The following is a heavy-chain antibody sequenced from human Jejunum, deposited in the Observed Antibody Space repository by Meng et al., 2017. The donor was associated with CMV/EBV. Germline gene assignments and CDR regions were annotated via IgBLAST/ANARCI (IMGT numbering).Heavy chain of an antibody. V-gene: IGHV4-39*07. CDR3: ARGLSTSSSGY. D-gene: IGHD6-6*01. J-gene: IGHJ4*02. CDR1: GDSISSSNYY. CDR2: IYYTGST. Sequence: LRRQEPGPELVKPSGTLSLLCTVSGDSISSSNYYWGWIRQSPGKGLEWIGSIYYTGSTYYNPSLKSRLTISIDTSKNQFSLKLSSVTAADTAIYYCARGLSTSSSGYWGQGTLVTVSS.